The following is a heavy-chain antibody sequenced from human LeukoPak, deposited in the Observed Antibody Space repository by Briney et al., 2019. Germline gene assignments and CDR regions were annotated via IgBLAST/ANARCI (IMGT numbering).Heavy chain of an antibody. J-gene: IGHJ4*02. CDR2: MSYSGTT. Sequence: SETLSLTCAVYGGSFSGYYWGWIRQSPGKGLEWIGIMSYSGTTDYNPSLKSRVTISVDTSKNQFSLNLSPVTAADTALYYCASSYDTSGYYYGSFDYWGQGTLVTVSS. V-gene: IGHV4-34*01. D-gene: IGHD3-22*01. CDR1: GGSFSGYY. CDR3: ASSYDTSGYYYGSFDY.